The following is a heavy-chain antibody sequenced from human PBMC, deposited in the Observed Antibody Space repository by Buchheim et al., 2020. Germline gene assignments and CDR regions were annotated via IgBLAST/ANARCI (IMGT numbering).Heavy chain of an antibody. D-gene: IGHD3-22*01. CDR3: ARACRYYYDSSGYYRNWFDP. J-gene: IGHJ5*02. CDR1: GGSFSGYY. Sequence: QVQLQQWGAGLLKPSETLSLTCAVYGGSFSGYYWSWIRQPPGKGLEWIGEINHSGSTNYNPSLKSRVTISVDTSKNQFSLKLSSVTAADTAVDYCARACRYYYDSSGYYRNWFDPWGQGTL. CDR2: INHSGST. V-gene: IGHV4-34*01.